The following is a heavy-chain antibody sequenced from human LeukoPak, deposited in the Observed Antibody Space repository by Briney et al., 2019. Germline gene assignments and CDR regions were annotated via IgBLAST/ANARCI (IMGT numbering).Heavy chain of an antibody. Sequence: GGSLRLSYAASAFTFSNYWMSWVRQAPGKGLEWVANVKEDGSEINYVDSVKGRFTISRDNAKNSLYLQMNSLRVDDTAVYDCARDRGYSTFDYWGQGTLVTVSS. CDR3: ARDRGYSTFDY. D-gene: IGHD4-23*01. CDR2: VKEDGSEI. J-gene: IGHJ4*02. V-gene: IGHV3-7*01. CDR1: AFTFSNYW.